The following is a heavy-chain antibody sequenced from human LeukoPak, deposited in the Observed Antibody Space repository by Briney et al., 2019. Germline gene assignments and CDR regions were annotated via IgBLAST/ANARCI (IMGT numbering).Heavy chain of an antibody. CDR3: ARFRSAVAGTYNYYYMDV. CDR1: GGSISSYY. CDR2: ISHTGWTNTGST. Sequence: SETLSLTCTVSGGSISSYYWSWIRLPPGKGLEYIGYISHTGWTNTGSTNYNPSLKSRVTISEDTSKNQISLRLSSVTAADTAVYYCARFRSAVAGTYNYYYMDVWGKGTTVTVPS. V-gene: IGHV4-59*01. J-gene: IGHJ6*03. D-gene: IGHD6-19*01.